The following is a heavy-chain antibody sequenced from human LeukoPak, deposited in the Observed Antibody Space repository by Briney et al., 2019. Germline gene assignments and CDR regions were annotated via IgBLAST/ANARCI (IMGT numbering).Heavy chain of an antibody. J-gene: IGHJ6*02. CDR2: VSGSGGTT. CDR3: ATSAGWYNYFVMAV. V-gene: IGHV3-23*01. Sequence: GGSLRLSCAASGFTFSSSAMNWVRQAPGKGLEWVSTVSGSGGTTHYAESVKGRFTISRDNSKSTLYLQMNSLRAEDTALYYCATSAGWYNYFVMAVWGQGTTVTVSS. CDR1: GFTFSSSA. D-gene: IGHD2-15*01.